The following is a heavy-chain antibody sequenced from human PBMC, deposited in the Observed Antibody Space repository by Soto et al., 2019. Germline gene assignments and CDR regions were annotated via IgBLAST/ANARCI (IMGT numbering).Heavy chain of an antibody. CDR1: GFTFISYG. D-gene: IGHD3-10*01. Sequence: GGSLRLSCAASGFTFISYGMHWVRQAPGKGLEWVAVISYDGSNKYYADSVKGRFTISRDNSKNTLYLQMNSLRAEDTAVYYCAKDPWFENYYYYGMDVWGQGTTVTVSS. CDR2: ISYDGSNK. CDR3: AKDPWFENYYYYGMDV. V-gene: IGHV3-30*18. J-gene: IGHJ6*02.